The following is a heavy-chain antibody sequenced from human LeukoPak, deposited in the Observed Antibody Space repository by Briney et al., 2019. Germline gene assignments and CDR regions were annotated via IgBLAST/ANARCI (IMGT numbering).Heavy chain of an antibody. CDR1: GFTFSSYW. Sequence: PGGSLRLSCAASGFTFSSYWMSWVRQAPGKGLEWVANIKQDGSEKYYVDSVKGRFTISRDNAKNSLYLQMNSLRAEDTAVYYCAREGIGYSGYEFDYWGQGTLVTVSS. D-gene: IGHD5-12*01. CDR2: IKQDGSEK. CDR3: AREGIGYSGYEFDY. J-gene: IGHJ4*02. V-gene: IGHV3-7*01.